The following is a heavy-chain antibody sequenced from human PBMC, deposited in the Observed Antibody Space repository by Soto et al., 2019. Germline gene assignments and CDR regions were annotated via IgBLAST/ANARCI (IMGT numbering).Heavy chain of an antibody. V-gene: IGHV1-18*01. Sequence: ASVKVSCKASGYTFTSYGISWVRQAPGQGLEWMGWISAYNGNTNYAQKLQGRVTMTTDTSTSTAYMELRSLRSDDTAVYYCARGGDFWGGYPYYYYMDVWGKGTTVTVSS. J-gene: IGHJ6*03. CDR1: GYTFTSYG. CDR3: ARGGDFWGGYPYYYYMDV. CDR2: ISAYNGNT. D-gene: IGHD3-3*01.